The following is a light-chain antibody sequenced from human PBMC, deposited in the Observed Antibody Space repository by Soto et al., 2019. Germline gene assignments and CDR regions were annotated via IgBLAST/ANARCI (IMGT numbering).Light chain of an antibody. CDR2: GAS. V-gene: IGKV3-15*01. CDR3: QQYNNWPQS. CDR1: QSVSSN. Sequence: EIVMTQSPATLSVSPGERATLSCRASQSVSSNLAWYQQKLGQAPRLLIYGASTRATGIPARFSGSGSGTEFTLTISSLQSEDVAVYYCQQYNNWPQSFGGGTKVEIK. J-gene: IGKJ4*01.